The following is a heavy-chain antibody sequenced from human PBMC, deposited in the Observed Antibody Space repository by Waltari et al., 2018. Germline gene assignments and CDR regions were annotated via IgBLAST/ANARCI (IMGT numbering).Heavy chain of an antibody. CDR3: AKERSAYDAYYFDY. J-gene: IGHJ4*02. D-gene: IGHD3-16*01. V-gene: IGHV3-30*02. Sequence: QVQLVASGGGVVQPGGSLRLSCAASGSTFSRSGLDWFRRVPGKGLEWVALIRHDESMKHYADSVKGRFTISRDNSENTLYLQMNSRRAEDTAVYYCAKERSAYDAYYFDYWGRGTLVTVSS. CDR2: IRHDESMK. CDR1: GSTFSRSG.